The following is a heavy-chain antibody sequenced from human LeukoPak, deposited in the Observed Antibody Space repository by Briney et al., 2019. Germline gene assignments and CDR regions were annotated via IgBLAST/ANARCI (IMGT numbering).Heavy chain of an antibody. CDR1: DGSISNYY. CDR2: AYYSGST. J-gene: IGHJ4*02. D-gene: IGHD7-27*01. CDR3: ARHVWGSGFDY. Sequence: SETLSLTCSVFDGSISNYYWSWIRQPPGEGLEWIGYAYYSGSTTYNPSLESRVTISVDTSKNQFSLKLSSVTAADTAVYYCARHVWGSGFDYWGQGTLVTVSS. V-gene: IGHV4-59*08.